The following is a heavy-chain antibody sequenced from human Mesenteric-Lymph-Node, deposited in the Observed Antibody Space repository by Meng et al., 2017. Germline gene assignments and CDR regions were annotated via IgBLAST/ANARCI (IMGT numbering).Heavy chain of an antibody. V-gene: IGHV3-23*01. Sequence: GESLKISCAASGFTFSSYAMSWVRQAPGKGLEWVSAISGSGGSTYYADSVKGRFTISRDNSKNTLYLQMNSLRAEDTAVYYCARDDYQDFDYWGQGTLVTVSS. D-gene: IGHD4/OR15-4a*01. CDR2: ISGSGGST. CDR1: GFTFSSYA. CDR3: ARDDYQDFDY. J-gene: IGHJ4*02.